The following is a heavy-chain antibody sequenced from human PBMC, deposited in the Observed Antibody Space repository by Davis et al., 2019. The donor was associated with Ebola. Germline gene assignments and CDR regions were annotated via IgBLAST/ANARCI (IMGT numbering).Heavy chain of an antibody. J-gene: IGHJ5*01. Sequence: GESLKISCVASGLTNSGSHWVCQAPGKGPERVGFIRYDGRLTQFSDSVKGRFTISRDNSKDTMYLQMNSLRGDDSAIYYCARDGYNFALDSWGQGTLVTVSS. D-gene: IGHD5-24*01. CDR1: GLTNSG. CDR3: ARDGYNFALDS. V-gene: IGHV3-30*02. CDR2: IRYDGRLT.